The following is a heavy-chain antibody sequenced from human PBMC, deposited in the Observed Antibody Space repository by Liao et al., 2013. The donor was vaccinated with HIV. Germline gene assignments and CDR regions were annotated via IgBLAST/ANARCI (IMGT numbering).Heavy chain of an antibody. CDR3: ARDAGAVAPGAFDI. V-gene: IGHV4-4*07. D-gene: IGHD6-19*01. Sequence: QVQLQESGPGLVKPSETLPLTCTVSGGSINNHYWNWIRQPAGRGLEWIGRIYTSGNTNYSPSLESRVTISVDTSKNKFSLKLTFVTAADTAVYYCARDAGAVAPGAFDIWGQGTMVTVSS. CDR2: IYTSGNT. CDR1: GGSINNHY. J-gene: IGHJ3*02.